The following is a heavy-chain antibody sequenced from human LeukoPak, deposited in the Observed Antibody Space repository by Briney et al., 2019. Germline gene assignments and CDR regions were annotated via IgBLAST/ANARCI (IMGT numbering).Heavy chain of an antibody. J-gene: IGHJ4*02. V-gene: IGHV1-2*06. Sequence: ASVKVSCKASGYTFTVYYMHWVRQAHGQRLEWMGRINPNSDDTNYAQKFQGRLTMTRDTSISTAYMELSRLRSDDTAVYYCASDDSLTGYSNYWGQGTLVTVSS. CDR3: ASDDSLTGYSNY. D-gene: IGHD3-9*01. CDR1: GYTFTVYY. CDR2: INPNSDDT.